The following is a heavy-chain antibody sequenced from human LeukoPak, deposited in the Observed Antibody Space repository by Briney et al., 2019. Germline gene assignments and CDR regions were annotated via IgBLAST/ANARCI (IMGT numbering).Heavy chain of an antibody. V-gene: IGHV3-33*01. CDR2: IWYDGSNK. Sequence: GGSLRLSCAASGFTFSSYGMHWVRQAPGKGLEWVAVIWYDGSNKYYADSVKGRFTISRDNSKNTLYLQMNSLRAEDTAVYYCARKEWWDPRDAFDIWGQGTMVTVSS. J-gene: IGHJ3*02. D-gene: IGHD2-15*01. CDR1: GFTFSSYG. CDR3: ARKEWWDPRDAFDI.